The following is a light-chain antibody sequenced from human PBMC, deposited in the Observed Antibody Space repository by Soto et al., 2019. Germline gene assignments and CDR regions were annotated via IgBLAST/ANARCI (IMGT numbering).Light chain of an antibody. CDR3: QHYGSAATWT. CDR2: AAS. CDR1: QSVTSNY. Sequence: EVVLTQSPGTVSLSPGERATLSCRASQSVTSNYLAWYQQKPGQAPRLLIYAASSRATGIPDRFSGSGSGTAFTLSISRLEPEDFAVYYCQHYGSAATWTFGQGTKVEIK. J-gene: IGKJ1*01. V-gene: IGKV3-20*01.